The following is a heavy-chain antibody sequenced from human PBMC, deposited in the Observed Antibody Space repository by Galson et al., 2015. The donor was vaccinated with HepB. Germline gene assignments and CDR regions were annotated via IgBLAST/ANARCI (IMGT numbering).Heavy chain of an antibody. Sequence: TLSLTCTVSGGSISSGDYYWSWIRQPPGKGLEWIGYIYYSGSTYYNPSLKSRVTISVDTSKNQFSLKLSSVTAADTAVYYCASDYPKAHDAFDIWGQGTMVTVSS. CDR3: ASDYPKAHDAFDI. V-gene: IGHV4-30-4*01. CDR1: GGSISSGDYY. CDR2: IYYSGST. J-gene: IGHJ3*02.